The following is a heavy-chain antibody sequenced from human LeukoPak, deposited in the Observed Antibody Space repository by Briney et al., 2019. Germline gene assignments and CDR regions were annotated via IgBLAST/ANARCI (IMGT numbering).Heavy chain of an antibody. J-gene: IGHJ4*02. CDR2: FGTRSTSI. V-gene: IGHV3-21*01. Sequence: TGGSLRLSCTASGFTFSGYSMNWIRQAPGKGLEWVSSFGTRSTSIYHAGSVKGRFAISRDNAKNSLYLQVNSLRAEDTALYYCAREVSEGFDFWGQGTLVTVSS. CDR1: GFTFSGYS. CDR3: AREVSEGFDF. D-gene: IGHD3-22*01.